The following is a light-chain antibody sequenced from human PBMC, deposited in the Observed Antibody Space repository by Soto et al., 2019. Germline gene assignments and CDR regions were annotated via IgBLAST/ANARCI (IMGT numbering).Light chain of an antibody. CDR2: GAS. CDR3: QQGYSAPWT. J-gene: IGKJ1*01. CDR1: QTISTW. Sequence: DIQVTQSPPTLSASVGDRVTITCRASQTISTWMAWYQQKPGKPPKVLIYGASNLQSGVPPRFSGSGSGTDFTLTISSLQPEDFATYYCQQGYSAPWTFGQGTKVDIK. V-gene: IGKV1-5*01.